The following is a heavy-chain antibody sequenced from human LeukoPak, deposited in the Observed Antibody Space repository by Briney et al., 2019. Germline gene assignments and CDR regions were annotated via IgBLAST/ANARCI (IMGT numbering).Heavy chain of an antibody. V-gene: IGHV4-34*01. CDR1: GGSFSGYY. Sequence: SETLSLTCAVYGGSFSGYYWSWIRQPPGKRLEWIGEINHSGSTNYNPSLKSRVTISVDTSKNQFSLKLSSVTAADTAVYYCARPGPGYSSGWYIPYYMDVWGKGTTVTISS. CDR3: ARPGPGYSSGWYIPYYMDV. D-gene: IGHD6-19*01. J-gene: IGHJ6*03. CDR2: INHSGST.